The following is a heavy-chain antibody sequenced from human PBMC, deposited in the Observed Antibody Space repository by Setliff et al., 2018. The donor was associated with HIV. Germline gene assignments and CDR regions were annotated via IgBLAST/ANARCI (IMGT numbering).Heavy chain of an antibody. CDR2: TFHTGYT. D-gene: IGHD2-2*01. V-gene: IGHV4-30-4*08. CDR1: GDSIRSGDYY. CDR3: ARVSCSSTSCYDYYYYGMDV. J-gene: IGHJ6*02. Sequence: TLSLTRTVSGDSIRSGDYYWSWIRQSPEKGLEWIGYTFHTGYTYYNPSLKSRIIISVDLSKNQFSLKLSSVTAADTAVYYCARVSCSSTSCYDYYYYGMDVWGQGTTVTVSS.